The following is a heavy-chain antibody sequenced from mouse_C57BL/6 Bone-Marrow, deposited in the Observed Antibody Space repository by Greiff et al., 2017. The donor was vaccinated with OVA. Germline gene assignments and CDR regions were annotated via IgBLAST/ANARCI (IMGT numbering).Heavy chain of an antibody. J-gene: IGHJ4*01. V-gene: IGHV1-54*01. CDR1: GYAFTNYL. CDR3: ARWGTTVVAYYAMDY. Sequence: VQLQQSGAELVRPGTSVKVSCKASGYAFTNYLIEWVKQRPGQGLEWIGVINPGSGGTNYNEKFKGKATLTADKSSSTAYMQLSSLTSEDSAVYIGARWGTTVVAYYAMDYWGQGTSVTVSS. D-gene: IGHD1-1*01. CDR2: INPGSGGT.